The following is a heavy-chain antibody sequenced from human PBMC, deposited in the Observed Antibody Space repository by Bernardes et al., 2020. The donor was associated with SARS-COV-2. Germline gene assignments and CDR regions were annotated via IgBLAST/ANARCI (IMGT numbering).Heavy chain of an antibody. D-gene: IGHD1-1*01. CDR1: GGSFSGYY. CDR2: INHSGST. V-gene: IGHV4-34*01. Sequence: SETLSLTCAVYGGSFSGYYWSWIRQPPGKGLEWIGEINHSGSTNYNPSLKSRVTISVDTSKNQFSLKLSSVTAADTAVYYCARARGSLWPRQPRKYNWFDLWGRGTLVTVSS. J-gene: IGHJ2*01. CDR3: ARARGSLWPRQPRKYNWFDL.